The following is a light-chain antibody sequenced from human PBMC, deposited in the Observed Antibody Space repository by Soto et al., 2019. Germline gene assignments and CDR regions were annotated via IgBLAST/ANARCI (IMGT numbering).Light chain of an antibody. CDR2: DNN. CDR3: GTWDSSLSAVV. CDR1: SSNIGNNY. V-gene: IGLV1-51*01. J-gene: IGLJ2*01. Sequence: QSVLTQPPSVSAAPGQKVTISCSGSSSNIGNNYVSWYQQLPGTAPKLLISDNNHRPSGIPDRFSGSKSGTSATLGITGLQTGDEADYYCGTWDSSLSAVVFGGGTKLTVL.